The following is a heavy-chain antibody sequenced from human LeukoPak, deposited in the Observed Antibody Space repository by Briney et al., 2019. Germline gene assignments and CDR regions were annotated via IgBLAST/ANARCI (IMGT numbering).Heavy chain of an antibody. CDR1: GFTFSSYA. CDR2: ISGSGGST. CDR3: AKDGAPGTYYDFWSGYYSGDY. J-gene: IGHJ4*02. V-gene: IGHV3-23*01. Sequence: TGGSLRLSCAASGFTFSSYAMRWVRQAPGKGLEWVSAISGSGGSTYYADSVKGRFTISRDNSKNTLYLQMNSLRAEDTAVYYCAKDGAPGTYYDFWSGYYSGDYWGQGTLVTVSS. D-gene: IGHD3-3*01.